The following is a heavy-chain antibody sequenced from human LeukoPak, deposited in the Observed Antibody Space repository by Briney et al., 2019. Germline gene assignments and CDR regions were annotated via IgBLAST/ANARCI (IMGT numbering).Heavy chain of an antibody. Sequence: PSETLSLTCTVSGGSISGTSYYWGWIRQPPGKGLEWIGSVYYDGSTYYSPSLKSRVTISVETSKNQFSLKLRSVTAADTAIYYCARHLNYYGSGSYGAYYYYGMDVWGQGTTVTVSS. D-gene: IGHD3-10*01. J-gene: IGHJ6*02. V-gene: IGHV4-39*07. CDR1: GGSISGTSYY. CDR3: ARHLNYYGSGSYGAYYYYGMDV. CDR2: VYYDGST.